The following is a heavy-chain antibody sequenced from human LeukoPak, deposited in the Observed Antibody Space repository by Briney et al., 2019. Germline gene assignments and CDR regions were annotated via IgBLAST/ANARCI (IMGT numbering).Heavy chain of an antibody. J-gene: IGHJ4*02. CDR1: GYTFTSYY. V-gene: IGHV1-46*01. CDR2: INPSGGST. D-gene: IGHD4-17*01. CDR3: ARGYGDYAY. Sequence: ASGKFSCTASGYTFTSYYIHWVRQAPGPGLEWMGIINPSGGSTTYAQKFQGRVTMTRDTSTSTVYMELSSLRSEETAVYYCARGYGDYAYWGQGTLVTVSS.